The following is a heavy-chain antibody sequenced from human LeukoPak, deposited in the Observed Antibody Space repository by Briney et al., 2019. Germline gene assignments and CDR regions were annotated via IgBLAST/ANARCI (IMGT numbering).Heavy chain of an antibody. CDR1: GYTFTSYD. V-gene: IGHV1-2*02. CDR3: ARDYYYDSSGYYDY. J-gene: IGHJ4*02. CDR2: INPNSGGT. D-gene: IGHD3-22*01. Sequence: ASVKVSCKASGYTFTSYDINWVRQATGQGLEWMGWINPNSGGTNYAQKFQGRVTMTRDTSISTAYMELSRLRSDDTAVYYCARDYYYDSSGYYDYWGQGTLVTVSS.